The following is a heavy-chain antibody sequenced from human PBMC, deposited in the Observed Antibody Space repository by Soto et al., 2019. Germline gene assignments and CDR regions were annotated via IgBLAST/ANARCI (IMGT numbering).Heavy chain of an antibody. Sequence: QVQLVQSGAEVKKPGSSARVSCKASGDTFNNHAFSWVRQAPGQGLEWMGSIIPMFRTTDYAQRFQGRVTITADDSTTTVYLDLISLRSDDTAIYYCARVDSILLEGEEWFDPWGQGTLVTVSS. J-gene: IGHJ5*02. CDR3: ARVDSILLEGEEWFDP. CDR2: IIPMFRTT. CDR1: GDTFNNHA. V-gene: IGHV1-69*18. D-gene: IGHD3-16*01.